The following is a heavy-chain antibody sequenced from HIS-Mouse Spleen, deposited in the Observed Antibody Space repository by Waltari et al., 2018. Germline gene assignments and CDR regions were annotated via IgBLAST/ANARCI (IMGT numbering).Heavy chain of an antibody. CDR2: ISCDGSNK. D-gene: IGHD6-19*01. CDR1: GFTFSSYG. CDR3: AKASSGWLDY. J-gene: IGHJ4*02. Sequence: QVQLVESGGGVVQPGRSLRLSCAASGFTFSSYGMHWVRQGPGKGVEWVEVISCDGSNKYYADSVKGRFTIPRDNSKNTLYLQMNSLRAEDTAVYYCAKASSGWLDYWGQGTLVTVSS. V-gene: IGHV3-30*18.